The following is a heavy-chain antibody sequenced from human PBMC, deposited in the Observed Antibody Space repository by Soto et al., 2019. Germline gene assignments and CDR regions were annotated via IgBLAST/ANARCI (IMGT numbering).Heavy chain of an antibody. J-gene: IGHJ5*02. CDR3: AIGVPAAGTDCFDP. D-gene: IGHD6-13*01. Sequence: SETLSLTCTVSGGSISNYYWSWIRQSAEKRLEWIGRVSSTGSSYYNPSRKSRVTISVDTSKNQVSLNLTSVTAADTAVYYCAIGVPAAGTDCFDPWGQGTLVTVSS. CDR2: VSSTGSS. CDR1: GGSISNYY. V-gene: IGHV4-4*07.